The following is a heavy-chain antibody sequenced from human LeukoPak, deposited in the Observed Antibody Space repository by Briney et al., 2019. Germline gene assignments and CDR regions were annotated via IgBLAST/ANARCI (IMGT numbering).Heavy chain of an antibody. CDR3: ARGGYSGYGPNFDY. J-gene: IGHJ4*02. CDR2: IYTSRST. CDR1: VGSLSSSSYY. D-gene: IGHD5-12*01. Sequence: SQTLSLTCTVPVGSLSSSSYYWSWIRQPTGKGLEWIGRIYTSRSTNYNPSLKSRVTISVDTPKNQFSLKLGSVTAADTAVYYCARGGYSGYGPNFDYWGQGTLVTVSS. V-gene: IGHV4-61*02.